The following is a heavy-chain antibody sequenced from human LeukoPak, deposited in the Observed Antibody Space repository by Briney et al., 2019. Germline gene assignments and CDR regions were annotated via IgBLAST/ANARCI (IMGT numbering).Heavy chain of an antibody. Sequence: PGGSLRLSCAASGFTFSSYSMNWVRQAPGKGLEWVSSISSSSSYIYYADSGKGRFTVSRDNAKNSLYLQMDSLRAEDTAVYYCATLYQLLYFDYWGQGTLVTVSS. CDR1: GFTFSSYS. CDR3: ATLYQLLYFDY. J-gene: IGHJ4*02. D-gene: IGHD2-2*01. CDR2: ISSSSSYI. V-gene: IGHV3-21*01.